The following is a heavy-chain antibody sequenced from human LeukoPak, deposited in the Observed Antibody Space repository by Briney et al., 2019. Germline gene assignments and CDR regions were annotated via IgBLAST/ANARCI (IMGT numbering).Heavy chain of an antibody. J-gene: IGHJ4*02. D-gene: IGHD4-17*01. V-gene: IGHV3-21*01. CDR3: ARTVTGQSIDY. CDR2: ISSSSSYI. CDR1: GFKFSDHY. Sequence: GGSQRLSCAASGFKFSDHYIDWVRQAPGKGLEWVSSISSSSSYIYYADSVKGRFTISRDNAKNSLYLQMNSLRAEDTAVYYCARTVTGQSIDYWGQGTLVTVSS.